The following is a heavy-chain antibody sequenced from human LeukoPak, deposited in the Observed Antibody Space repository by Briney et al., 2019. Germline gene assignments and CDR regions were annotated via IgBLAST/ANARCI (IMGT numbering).Heavy chain of an antibody. D-gene: IGHD3-3*01. CDR2: ISTTNGDT. Sequence: VASVKVSCKASGYTFTNFGISWVRQAPGQGLEYMGWISTTNGDTNYALKVQGRVTMTTDASTTTATMELRNLRSDDSGVYYCARDTVRFAPSHPQRTAFDVWGQGTMVNVSS. J-gene: IGHJ3*01. CDR1: GYTFTNFG. CDR3: ARDTVRFAPSHPQRTAFDV. V-gene: IGHV1-18*01.